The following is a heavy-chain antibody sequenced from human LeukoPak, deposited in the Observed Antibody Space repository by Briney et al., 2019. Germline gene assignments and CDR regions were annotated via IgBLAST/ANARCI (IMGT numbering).Heavy chain of an antibody. D-gene: IGHD3-3*01. V-gene: IGHV4-38-2*01. Sequence: SETLSLTCAVSGHSISSGYYWGWIRQPPGKGLEWIGSIYHSGSTYYNPSLKSRVTISVDTSKNQFSLKLSSLTAADTAVYYCAIRYYDFWSGYSLGPFDPWGQGTLVTVSS. J-gene: IGHJ5*02. CDR3: AIRYYDFWSGYSLGPFDP. CDR1: GHSISSGYY. CDR2: IYHSGST.